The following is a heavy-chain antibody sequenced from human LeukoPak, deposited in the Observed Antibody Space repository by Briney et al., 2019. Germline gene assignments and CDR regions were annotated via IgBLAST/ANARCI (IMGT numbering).Heavy chain of an antibody. D-gene: IGHD5-12*01. V-gene: IGHV3-9*03. J-gene: IGHJ4*02. CDR3: AKSVYRGYDGGGFDY. CDR2: IFWNSGSV. CDR1: GFTFDDYA. Sequence: PGRSLRLSCAASGFTFDDYAMHWVRQAPGKGLGWVSGIFWNSGSVGYADSAKGRFTISRDNAKNSLYLQMNSLRAEDMALYYCAKSVYRGYDGGGFDYWGQGTLVSVSS.